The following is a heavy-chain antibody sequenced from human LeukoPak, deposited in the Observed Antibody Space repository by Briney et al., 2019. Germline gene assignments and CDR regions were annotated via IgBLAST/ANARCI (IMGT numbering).Heavy chain of an antibody. D-gene: IGHD6-13*01. V-gene: IGHV4-59*01. J-gene: IGHJ4*02. CDR3: ARGYSSSWYFDY. CDR1: GGSISGYF. CDR2: IYYSGST. Sequence: SETLSLTCTVSGGSISGYFWSWIRQPPGKGLEWIGYIYYSGSTNYNPSLKSRVTISVDTSKNQFSLKLSSVTAADTAVYYCARGYSSSWYFDYWGQGTLVTVSS.